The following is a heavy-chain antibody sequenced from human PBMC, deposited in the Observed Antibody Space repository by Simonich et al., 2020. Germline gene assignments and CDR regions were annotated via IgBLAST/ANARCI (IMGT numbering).Heavy chain of an antibody. CDR2: IRQDGSEK. CDR1: GFTFSSYW. V-gene: IGHV3-7*01. D-gene: IGHD2-2*01. CDR3: ARDYCSSTSCWYFDL. J-gene: IGHJ2*01. Sequence: EVQLVESGGGLVQPGGSLRLSCAASGFTFSSYWMSWVRQAQGKGRGWVANIRQDGSEKYYVDSVKGRFTISRDNAKNSLYLQMNSLRAEDTAVYYCARDYCSSTSCWYFDLWGRGTLVTVSS.